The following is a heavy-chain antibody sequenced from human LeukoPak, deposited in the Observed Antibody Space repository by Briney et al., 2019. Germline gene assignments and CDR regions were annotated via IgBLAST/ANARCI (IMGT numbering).Heavy chain of an antibody. CDR2: IYYRGGS. D-gene: IGHD2-21*02. CDR3: ARGRRNDYYFDL. V-gene: IGHV4-59*01. CDR1: NGAIRSYY. Sequence: SETLSLTCTVYNGAIRSYYGSWVRQPPGKGREGGGSIYYRGGSNYNPSLKRRVTISVDPSKRQVSLKLTSVTAADTAVYYCARGRRNDYYFDLWGQGTLVTVSS. J-gene: IGHJ4*02.